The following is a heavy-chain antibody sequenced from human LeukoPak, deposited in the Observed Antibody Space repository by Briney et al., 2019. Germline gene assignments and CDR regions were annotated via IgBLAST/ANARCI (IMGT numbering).Heavy chain of an antibody. D-gene: IGHD3-16*01. CDR3: TRDGGEGGNSAFDI. J-gene: IGHJ3*02. V-gene: IGHV3-72*01. Sequence: GGSLRVSCAASGFSFSDYILDWVRQAPAKGLAWVGRIRRGTNSYTTEYAPSVKRRFIISRDDSQNSLYLHMNSLKTEDTAVYHCTRDGGEGGNSAFDIWGQGTMVTVSS. CDR2: IRRGTNSYTT. CDR1: GFSFSDYI.